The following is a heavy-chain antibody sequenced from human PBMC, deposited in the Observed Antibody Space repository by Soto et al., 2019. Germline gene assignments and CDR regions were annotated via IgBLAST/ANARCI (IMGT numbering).Heavy chain of an antibody. V-gene: IGHV3-23*01. J-gene: IGHJ4*02. CDR1: GFTFSIYA. CDR2: ISGSGGST. Sequence: PGGSLRLSCAASGFTFSIYAMSWFRQAPGKGLEWVSAISGSGGSTYYADSVKGRFTISRDNSKNTLYLQMNSLRAEDTAVYYCAKNFWSGYAYYFDYWGQGTLVTVSS. CDR3: AKNFWSGYAYYFDY. D-gene: IGHD3-3*01.